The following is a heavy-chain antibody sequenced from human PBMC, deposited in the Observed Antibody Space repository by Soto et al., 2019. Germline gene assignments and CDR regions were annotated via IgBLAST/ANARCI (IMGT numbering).Heavy chain of an antibody. D-gene: IGHD3-22*01. CDR3: ARDRSSVGNDY. V-gene: IGHV3-74*01. J-gene: IGHJ4*02. CDR1: GFTFSSYW. CDR2: INSDGSST. Sequence: SLRLACAASGFTFSSYWMHWVRQAPGKGLVWVSRINSDGSSTSYEDSVKGRFTISRDNAKDTLYLQMNSLRAEDTAVYYCARDRSSVGNDYWGQGTLVTVSS.